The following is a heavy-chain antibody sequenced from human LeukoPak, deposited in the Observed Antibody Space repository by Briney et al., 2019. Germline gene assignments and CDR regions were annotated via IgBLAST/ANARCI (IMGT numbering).Heavy chain of an antibody. J-gene: IGHJ4*02. V-gene: IGHV1-2*02. CDR2: INPNSGGT. CDR3: ARDLERSSSHDY. CDR1: GYTFTGYY. Sequence: ASVKVSFKASGYTFTGYYMHWVRQAPGQGLEWMGWINPNSGGTNYGQKFQGRVTMTRDTSISTAYMELSSLRSDDTAVYYCARDLERSSSHDYWGQGTLVTVSS. D-gene: IGHD6-6*01.